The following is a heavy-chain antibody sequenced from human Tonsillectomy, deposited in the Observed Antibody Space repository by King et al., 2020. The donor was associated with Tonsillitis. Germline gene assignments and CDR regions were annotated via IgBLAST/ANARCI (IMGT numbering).Heavy chain of an antibody. Sequence: QLQESGPGLVKPSETLSLTCTVSGGSISSYYWSWIRQPPGKGLEWIGYIYYSGSTNYNPSLKSRVTISVDTSKNQFSLKLSSVTAADTAVYYCARDRGYYDSSGPWAYWGQGTLVTVSS. D-gene: IGHD3-22*01. J-gene: IGHJ4*02. CDR2: IYYSGST. V-gene: IGHV4-59*01. CDR1: GGSISSYY. CDR3: ARDRGYYDSSGPWAY.